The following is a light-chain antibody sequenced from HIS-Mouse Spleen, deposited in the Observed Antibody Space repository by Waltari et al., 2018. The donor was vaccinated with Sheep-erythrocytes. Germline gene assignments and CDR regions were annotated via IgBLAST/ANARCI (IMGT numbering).Light chain of an antibody. CDR1: QDISNY. CDR3: QQYDNLLT. Sequence: DIQMTQSPSSLSASVGDRVTITCQASQDISNYLNWYQQKPGKAPKLLIYDASNLETVVPSRFSGSGSGTDFTFTSSSLQPEDIATYYCQQYDNLLTFGGGTKVEIK. V-gene: IGKV1-33*01. CDR2: DAS. J-gene: IGKJ4*01.